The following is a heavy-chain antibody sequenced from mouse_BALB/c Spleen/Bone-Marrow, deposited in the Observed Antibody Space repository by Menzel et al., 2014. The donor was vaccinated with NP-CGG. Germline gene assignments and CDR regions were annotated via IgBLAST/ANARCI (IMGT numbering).Heavy chain of an antibody. D-gene: IGHD3-1*01. Sequence: DVQHQESGGGLVQPGGSLKLSCAASGFTFSSYTVSWVRQTPEKRLEWVAYISNGGGSTYYPDTVKGRFTISRDNAKNTLYLQMSSLKSEDTAMYYCARQLGLRWAMDYWGQGTSVTVSS. J-gene: IGHJ4*01. CDR1: GFTFSSYT. CDR3: ARQLGLRWAMDY. CDR2: ISNGGGST. V-gene: IGHV5-12-2*01.